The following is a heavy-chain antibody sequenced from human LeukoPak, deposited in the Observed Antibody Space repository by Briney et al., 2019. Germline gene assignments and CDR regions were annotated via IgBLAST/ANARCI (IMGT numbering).Heavy chain of an antibody. CDR1: GFTFSTYG. V-gene: IGHV3-30*18. Sequence: GGSLRLSCAASGFTFSTYGMHWVRQAPGKGLEWVAVISYDGGNKYYADSVKGRFTISRDNSKNTLYLQMNSLRAEDTAVYYCAKDGSIPASQLGYWGQGTLVTVSS. CDR3: AKDGSIPASQLGY. D-gene: IGHD2-2*01. J-gene: IGHJ4*02. CDR2: ISYDGGNK.